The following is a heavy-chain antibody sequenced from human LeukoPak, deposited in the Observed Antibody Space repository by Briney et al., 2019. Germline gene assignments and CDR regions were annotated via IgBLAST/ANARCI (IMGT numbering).Heavy chain of an antibody. CDR3: ASLEDYYDSSGDY. CDR2: ITISSTYI. CDR1: GFTFSSYS. J-gene: IGHJ4*02. V-gene: IGHV3-21*01. D-gene: IGHD3-22*01. Sequence: AGGSLRLSCAASGFTFSSYSMNWVRQAPGKGLEWVSSITISSTYISYADSVKGRFTSSRDNAKNSLYLQMNSLRAEDTAVYYCASLEDYYDSSGDYWGQGTLVTVSS.